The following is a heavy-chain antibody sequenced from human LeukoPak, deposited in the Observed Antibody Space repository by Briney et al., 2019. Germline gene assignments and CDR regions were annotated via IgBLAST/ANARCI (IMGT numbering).Heavy chain of an antibody. CDR1: GASFSGYY. D-gene: IGHD6-19*01. V-gene: IGHV4-34*12. CDR2: IFHGGST. Sequence: PAETLSLACAVDGASFSGYYRGWIRQSPEKGLEWIGEIFHGGSTNYNPSLKSRVTISVDTSKNKFSIKLSSVTAADTAVYYCATGYSSGWYGRDAFDIWGQGTMVTVSS. CDR3: ATGYSSGWYGRDAFDI. J-gene: IGHJ3*02.